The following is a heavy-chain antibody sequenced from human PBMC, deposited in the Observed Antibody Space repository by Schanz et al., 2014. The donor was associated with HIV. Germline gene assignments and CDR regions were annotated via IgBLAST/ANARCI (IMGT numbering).Heavy chain of an antibody. CDR2: MNQDGSRK. V-gene: IGHV3-7*01. J-gene: IGHJ6*02. D-gene: IGHD3-10*01. Sequence: EVQLVESGGGLVQPGGSLRLSCAASGFTFSSYWMTWVRQAPGKGLEMVANMNQDGSRKYYVDSVKGRFTISRDNAANSLFLQMNSLRAEDTAIYHCAKDGGSRGRRRGMDVWGQGTTVTVSS. CDR1: GFTFSSYW. CDR3: AKDGGSRGRRRGMDV.